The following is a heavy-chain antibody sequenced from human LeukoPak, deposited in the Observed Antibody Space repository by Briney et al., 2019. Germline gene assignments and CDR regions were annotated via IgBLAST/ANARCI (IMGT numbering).Heavy chain of an antibody. D-gene: IGHD3-3*01. CDR2: INHSGST. J-gene: IGHJ4*02. CDR3: ARGSTVRITIFGVVIPLYFDY. V-gene: IGHV4-34*01. CDR1: GGSFSGYY. Sequence: SETLSLTCAVYGGSFSGYYWSWIRQPPGKGLEWIGEINHSGSTNYSPSLKSRVTISVDTSKNQFSLKLSSVTAADTAVYYCARGSTVRITIFGVVIPLYFDYWGQGTLVTVSS.